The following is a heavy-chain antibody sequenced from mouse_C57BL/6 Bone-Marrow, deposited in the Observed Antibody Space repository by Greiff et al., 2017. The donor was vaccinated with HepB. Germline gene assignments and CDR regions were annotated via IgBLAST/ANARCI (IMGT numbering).Heavy chain of an antibody. CDR3: ARHYGYDWFAY. CDR2: INPNYGTT. D-gene: IGHD2-2*01. Sequence: EVKVVESGPELVKPGASVKISCKASGYSFTDYNMNWVKQSNGKSLEWIGVINPNYGTTSYNQKFKGKATLTVDQSSSTAYMQLNSLTSEDSAVYYCARHYGYDWFAYWGQGTLVTVSA. CDR1: GYSFTDYN. J-gene: IGHJ3*01. V-gene: IGHV1-39*01.